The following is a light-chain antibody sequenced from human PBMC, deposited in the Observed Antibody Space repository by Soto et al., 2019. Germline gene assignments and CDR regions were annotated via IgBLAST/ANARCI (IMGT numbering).Light chain of an antibody. CDR3: QQYNNWPLFT. Sequence: EIVMTQSPATLPVSPGERATLSCRASQSVGSNLAWYQQKPGQAPRLLIYGASTRATDIPARFNGSGSGKEFVLTISSLQSEDFAVYCCQQYNNWPLFTFGPGTKVDIK. CDR1: QSVGSN. V-gene: IGKV3-15*01. J-gene: IGKJ3*01. CDR2: GAS.